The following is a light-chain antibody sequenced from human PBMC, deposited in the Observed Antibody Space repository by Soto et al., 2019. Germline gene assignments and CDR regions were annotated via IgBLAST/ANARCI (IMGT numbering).Light chain of an antibody. V-gene: IGLV2-8*01. CDR2: EVS. J-gene: IGLJ2*01. CDR3: SSNAGSNNLI. CDR1: SSDVGAYNY. Sequence: QSALTQPPSASGSPGQSVTISCTGTSSDVGAYNYVSWYQQHPGKAPKLMIYEVSKRPSGVPDRFSGSKSGNTASLTVPGLQAEDEADYYCSSNAGSNNLIFGGGTKLTVL.